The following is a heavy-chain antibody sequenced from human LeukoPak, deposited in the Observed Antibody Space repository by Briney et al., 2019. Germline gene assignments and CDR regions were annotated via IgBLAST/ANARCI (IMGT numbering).Heavy chain of an antibody. J-gene: IGHJ4*03. CDR3: ARGPTISETGYFDY. CDR2: INHSGGT. D-gene: IGHD1-1*01. Sequence: SETLSLTCAVSGGSFSGYYWSWIRQSPGRGLEWIGEINHSGGTNYNSSVKSRVTISVDTSKNQFSLKVRSLTAADTAVYYCARGPTISETGYFDYWGQGTLVTVSS. V-gene: IGHV4-34*01. CDR1: GGSFSGYY.